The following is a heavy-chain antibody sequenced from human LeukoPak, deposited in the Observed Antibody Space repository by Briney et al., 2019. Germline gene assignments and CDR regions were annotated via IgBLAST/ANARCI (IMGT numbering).Heavy chain of an antibody. CDR3: ARERVSAYDY. Sequence: GGSLKLSCAASGFIFSDYWMGWVRQAPGKGPEWVASIKPDGNEQYYVDSVRGRFTISRDNSKDSLFLQVGSLRDDDTAVYYCARERVSAYDYWGQGTLVTVSS. CDR2: IKPDGNEQ. CDR1: GFIFSDYW. V-gene: IGHV3-7*01. J-gene: IGHJ4*02.